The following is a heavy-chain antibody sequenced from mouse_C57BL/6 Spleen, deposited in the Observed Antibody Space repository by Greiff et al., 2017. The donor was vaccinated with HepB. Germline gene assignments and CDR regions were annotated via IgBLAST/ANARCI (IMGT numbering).Heavy chain of an antibody. J-gene: IGHJ4*01. CDR1: GYTFTSYW. V-gene: IGHV1-50*01. CDR2: IDPSDSYT. CDR3: ARGGPTGGNAMDY. Sequence: VQLQQPGAELVKPGASVKLSCKASGYTFTSYWMQWVKQRPGQGLEWIGEIDPSDSYTNYNQKLKGKATLTVDTSSSTAYMQLSSLTSEDSAVYYCARGGPTGGNAMDYWGQGTSVTVSS.